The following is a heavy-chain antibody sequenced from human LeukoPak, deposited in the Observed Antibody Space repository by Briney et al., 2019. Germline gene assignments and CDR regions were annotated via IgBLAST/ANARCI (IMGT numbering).Heavy chain of an antibody. CDR3: ARDRGCSGGSCYYDY. D-gene: IGHD2-15*01. CDR2: IYHSGST. V-gene: IGHV4-38-2*02. J-gene: IGHJ4*02. CDR1: GYSISSGYY. Sequence: KPSETLSLTCTVSGYSISSGYYWGWIRQPPGKGLEWIGSIYHSGSTYYNPSLKSRVTISVDTSKNQFSLRLSSVTAADTAVYYCARDRGCSGGSCYYDYWGQGTQVTVSS.